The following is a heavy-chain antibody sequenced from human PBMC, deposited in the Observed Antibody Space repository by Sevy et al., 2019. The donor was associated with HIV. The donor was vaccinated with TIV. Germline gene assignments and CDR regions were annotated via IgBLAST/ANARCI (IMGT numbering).Heavy chain of an antibody. CDR3: ARVRLDPYYDILTGTGVFDY. Sequence: GGSLRLSCVGSEFTFNDFFMTWVRQAPGKGLEWVANIKKDGSEVEYADSLKGRFTVSRDNAKNSLYLQMSSLRAEDTAVYYCARVRLDPYYDILTGTGVFDYWGQGTLVTVSS. J-gene: IGHJ4*02. CDR2: IKKDGSEV. V-gene: IGHV3-7*01. CDR1: EFTFNDFF. D-gene: IGHD3-9*01.